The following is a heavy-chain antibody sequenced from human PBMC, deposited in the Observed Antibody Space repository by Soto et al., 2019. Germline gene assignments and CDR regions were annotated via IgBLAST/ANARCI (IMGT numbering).Heavy chain of an antibody. CDR3: ARAGGDGYSWKGYWSLDH. Sequence: QAQLVQSVAEMKQPGSSVKVSCKDSGCTYSSYPINSVLQAPGHGLEWLGSFTPALGTANYPKKFQDTLTITGDTSVSATYVVLMGLRSEDPGLYYCARAGGDGYSWKGYWSLDHWDRGALITVSP. CDR1: GCTYSSYP. V-gene: IGHV1-69*06. J-gene: IGHJ2*01. D-gene: IGHD3-16*01. CDR2: FTPALGTA.